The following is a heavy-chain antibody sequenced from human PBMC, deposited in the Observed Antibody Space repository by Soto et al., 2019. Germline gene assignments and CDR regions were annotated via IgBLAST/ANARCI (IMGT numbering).Heavy chain of an antibody. Sequence: SVRLSCAASGFTFSDYYMSWIRQAPGKGLEWVSYISSSSSYTNYADSVKGRFTISRDNAKNSLYLQMNSLRAEDTALYYCARVDKEYYYDSSGSWYSFGYWGQGTLVTVSS. J-gene: IGHJ4*02. CDR2: ISSSSSYT. CDR3: ARVDKEYYYDSSGSWYSFGY. V-gene: IGHV3-11*06. CDR1: GFTFSDYY. D-gene: IGHD3-22*01.